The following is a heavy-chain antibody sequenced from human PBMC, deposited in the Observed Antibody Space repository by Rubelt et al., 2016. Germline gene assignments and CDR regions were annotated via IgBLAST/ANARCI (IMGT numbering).Heavy chain of an antibody. V-gene: IGHV4-39*01. CDR1: GGSISSSSYS. CDR3: ARQSRIPAAMGFDY. CDR2: IYYSGST. J-gene: IGHJ4*02. Sequence: QVQLQESGPGLVKPSETLSLTCTVSGGSISSSSYSWGWIRQPPGKGLAWIGSIYYSGSTYYNRSLKSRVTISVDTSKNRLSRKLSSVTAEGTAENYGARQSRIPAAMGFDYWGQGNQVTVSS. D-gene: IGHD2-2*01.